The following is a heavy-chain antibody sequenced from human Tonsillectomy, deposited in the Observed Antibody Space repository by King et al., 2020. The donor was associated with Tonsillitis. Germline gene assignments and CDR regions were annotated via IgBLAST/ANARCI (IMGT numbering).Heavy chain of an antibody. V-gene: IGHV2-70*01. Sequence: TLTESGPALVKPTQTLTLTCTFSGFSLTTSGVCVSWIRQPPGKALEWLALIDRDDDKYYSTSLKTRLTISKDSSKNQVVLTMTKMDPVDTATYYCARARNYEAFDIWGQGTMVTVSS. CDR3: ARARNYEAFDI. CDR2: IDRDDDK. D-gene: IGHD1-14*01. J-gene: IGHJ3*02. CDR1: GFSLTTSGVC.